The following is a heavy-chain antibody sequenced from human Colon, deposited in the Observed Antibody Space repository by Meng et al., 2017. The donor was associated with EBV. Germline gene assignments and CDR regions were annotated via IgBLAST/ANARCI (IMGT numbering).Heavy chain of an antibody. D-gene: IGHD6-19*01. CDR2: INHSGNT. CDR1: GWSFSCLD. J-gene: IGHJ4*02. CDR3: ARLYPPDQWLLTSDTSEY. Sequence: AELQEGGAGLLNTSVTLFLYFAVYGWSFSCLDWTWIRQPPGKGLEWIGEINHSGNTYYNPSLKSRVTISTDTSKNQFSLKVKSVTAADTAVYFCARLYPPDQWLLTSDTSEYWGQGTLVTVSS. V-gene: IGHV4-34*01.